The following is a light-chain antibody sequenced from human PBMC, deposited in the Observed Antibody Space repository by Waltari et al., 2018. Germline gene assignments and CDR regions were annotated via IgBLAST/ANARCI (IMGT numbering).Light chain of an antibody. Sequence: SSELTQDPAGSVALGQTDRITCQGDSLRRYYASWYQQKPGQAPVLVIYGKNNRPSGIPDRFSGSSSGNTASLTITGAQAEDEADYYCNSRDSSGNHLVFGGGTKLTVL. J-gene: IGLJ2*01. V-gene: IGLV3-19*01. CDR2: GKN. CDR1: SLRRYY. CDR3: NSRDSSGNHLV.